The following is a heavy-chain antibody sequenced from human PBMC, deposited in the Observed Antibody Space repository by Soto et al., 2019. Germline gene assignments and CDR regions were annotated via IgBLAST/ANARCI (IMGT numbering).Heavy chain of an antibody. D-gene: IGHD3-22*01. CDR3: ARSGSTDLGGTYYYDSSGTDDVDY. Sequence: QVQLVQSGAEVKKPGSSVKVSCKASGGTFSSYAISWVRQAPGQGLEWMGGIIPIFGTANYAQKFQGRVTITADESASTAYMELSSLRSEDTAVYYCARSGSTDLGGTYYYDSSGTDDVDYWGQGTLVTVSS. J-gene: IGHJ4*02. CDR2: IIPIFGTA. CDR1: GGTFSSYA. V-gene: IGHV1-69*01.